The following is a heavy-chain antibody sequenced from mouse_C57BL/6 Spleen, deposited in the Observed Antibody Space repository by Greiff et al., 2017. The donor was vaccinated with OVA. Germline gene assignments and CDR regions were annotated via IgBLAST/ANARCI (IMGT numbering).Heavy chain of an antibody. CDR3: ARNSFYYGSSYDAMDY. CDR1: GFTFSDYG. Sequence: DVQLVESGGGLVKPGGSLKLSCAASGFTFSDYGMHWVRQAPEKGLEWVAYISSGSSTIYYADTVKGRFTISRDNAKNTLFLQMTSLRSEDTAMYYCARNSFYYGSSYDAMDYWGQGTSVTVSS. D-gene: IGHD1-1*01. CDR2: ISSGSSTI. J-gene: IGHJ4*01. V-gene: IGHV5-17*01.